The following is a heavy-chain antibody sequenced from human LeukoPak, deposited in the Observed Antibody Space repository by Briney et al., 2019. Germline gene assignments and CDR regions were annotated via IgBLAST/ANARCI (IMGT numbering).Heavy chain of an antibody. CDR2: IWSDGSND. V-gene: IGHV3-33*01. Sequence: GRSLRLSCTASGFTFGSDAMHWVRQAPGKGLEWVAFIWSDGSNDHYADSVKGRFTISRDNSKNTVCLQMNSLRVEDTAVYYCARDPSGSGWSLSDWGQGTPVTVSS. D-gene: IGHD6-19*01. CDR1: GFTFGSDA. CDR3: ARDPSGSGWSLSD. J-gene: IGHJ4*02.